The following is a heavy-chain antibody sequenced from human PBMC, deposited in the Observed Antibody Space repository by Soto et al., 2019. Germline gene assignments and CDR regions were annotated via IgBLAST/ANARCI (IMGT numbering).Heavy chain of an antibody. V-gene: IGHV3-21*01. CDR2: ISSSSSYI. J-gene: IGHJ5*02. D-gene: IGHD6-13*01. CDR1: GFTFSSYS. CDR3: ARDHSSSWYGWFDP. Sequence: GGSLRLSCAASGFTFSSYSMNWVRQAPGKGLEWVSSISSSSSYIYYADSVKGRFTISRDNAKNSLYLQMNCLRAEDTAVYYCARDHSSSWYGWFDPWGQGTLVTVSS.